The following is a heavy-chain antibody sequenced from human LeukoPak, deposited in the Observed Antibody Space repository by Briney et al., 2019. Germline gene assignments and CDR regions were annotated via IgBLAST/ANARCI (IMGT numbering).Heavy chain of an antibody. D-gene: IGHD6-19*01. V-gene: IGHV3-30*18. CDR2: ISYDGSNK. Sequence: GGSLRLSCAASGFTFSSYGTHWVRQAPGKGLEWVAVISYDGSNKYYADSVKGRFTISRDNSKNTLYLQMNSLRAEDTAVYYCAKLAVAGTAIDYWGQGTLVTVSS. CDR3: AKLAVAGTAIDY. CDR1: GFTFSSYG. J-gene: IGHJ4*02.